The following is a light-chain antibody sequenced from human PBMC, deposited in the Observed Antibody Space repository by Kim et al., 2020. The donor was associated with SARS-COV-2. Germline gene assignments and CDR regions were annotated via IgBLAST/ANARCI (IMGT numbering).Light chain of an antibody. J-gene: IGLJ3*02. CDR3: SSYSNTNTFWV. CDR2: QVN. CDR1: SSDIGTYTY. Sequence: QSALTQPASVSGSPGQSITISCSGSSSDIGTYTYVSWYQHHPYRAPKLIIFQVNNRPSGISDRFSSSKSGNTASLTISGLQAEDEADYYCSSYSNTNTFWVFGGGTQLTVL. V-gene: IGLV2-14*01.